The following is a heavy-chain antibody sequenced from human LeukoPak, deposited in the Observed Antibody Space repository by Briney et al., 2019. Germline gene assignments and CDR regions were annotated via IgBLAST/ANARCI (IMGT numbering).Heavy chain of an antibody. J-gene: IGHJ4*02. V-gene: IGHV5-51*01. CDR3: ARHSGYNWNDPDPFDF. CDR1: GXNFASYW. Sequence: GESLKISCQGSGXNFASYWSGWVRQMPGKGLEWMGIIYPGDSDVKYSPSFEGQVTISADKSINTAYLWWSSLKASDTAIYYCARHSGYNWNDPDPFDFWGQGTLVTVSS. D-gene: IGHD1-1*01. CDR2: IYPGDSDV.